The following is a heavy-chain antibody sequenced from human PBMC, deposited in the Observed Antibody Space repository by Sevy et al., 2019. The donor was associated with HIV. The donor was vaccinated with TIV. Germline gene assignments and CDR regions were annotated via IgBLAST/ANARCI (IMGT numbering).Heavy chain of an antibody. J-gene: IGHJ6*02. CDR1: GFTFSSYA. D-gene: IGHD3-22*01. CDR2: ISGSGGST. V-gene: IGHV3-23*01. Sequence: GGSLRLSCAASGFTFSSYAMSWVRQAPGKGLEWVSAISGSGGSTYYADSVKGRFTISRDNSKNTLYLQKNSLRAEDTAVYYCAKVVTMIVVVGGGMDVWGQGTTVTVSS. CDR3: AKVVTMIVVVGGGMDV.